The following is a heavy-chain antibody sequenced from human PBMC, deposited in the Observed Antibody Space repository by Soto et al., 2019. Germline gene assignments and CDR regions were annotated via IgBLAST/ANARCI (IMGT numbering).Heavy chain of an antibody. V-gene: IGHV4-34*01. D-gene: IGHD1-1*01. CDR1: DGSFIGYF. J-gene: IGHJ4*02. CDR2: INHSGIT. Sequence: SATLSLTCTVSDGSFIGYFWTWIRQPPGKGLEWLAEINHSGITNYNPSVESRVSMSVDTSKNQFSLRLYSVTAADTAVYYCVRGPYNYNSRYFDYWGQGTLVTVSS. CDR3: VRGPYNYNSRYFDY.